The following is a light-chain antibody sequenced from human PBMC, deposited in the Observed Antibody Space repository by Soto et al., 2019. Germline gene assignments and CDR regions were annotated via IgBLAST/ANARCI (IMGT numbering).Light chain of an antibody. J-gene: IGKJ2*01. CDR1: LNISNY. CDR2: AAS. CDR3: QQSYSTPRT. V-gene: IGKV1-39*01. Sequence: DIQMTQSPSSLSASVGDRVTLTCRASLNISNYLNWYQQKPGKAPKLLIYAASNLQSGVPSRFSGSGSGTDFTLTISSLQPEDSATYYCQQSYSTPRTFGQGTKLEIK.